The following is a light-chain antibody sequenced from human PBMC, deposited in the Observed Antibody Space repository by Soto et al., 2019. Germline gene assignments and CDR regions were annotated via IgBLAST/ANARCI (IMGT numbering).Light chain of an antibody. Sequence: EVVMTQSPVTLSVSPGERATLSCRASQSITTNLAWYQQKPGQAPRLLIYGASTRATGVPARFSGRGSGTQFTLTITSLQSEDFAVYYCQQYNDWPPKRTFGQGTKVDIK. CDR1: QSITTN. V-gene: IGKV3-15*01. CDR3: QQYNDWPPKRT. J-gene: IGKJ1*01. CDR2: GAS.